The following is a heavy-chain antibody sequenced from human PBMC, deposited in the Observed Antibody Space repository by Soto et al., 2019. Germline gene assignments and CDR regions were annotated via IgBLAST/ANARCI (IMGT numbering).Heavy chain of an antibody. CDR1: GGTFSSYA. J-gene: IGHJ6*02. D-gene: IGHD5-12*01. Sequence: QVQLVQSGAEVKKPGSSVKVSCKASGGTFSSYAISWVRQAPGQGLEWMGGIIPIFGTANYAQKFQGRVTLTAAESTSPAYMELSSLRSDDTAVYYCAGDPGFDSLTHYYYYGMDVWGQGTTVTVSS. CDR3: AGDPGFDSLTHYYYYGMDV. CDR2: IIPIFGTA. V-gene: IGHV1-69*12.